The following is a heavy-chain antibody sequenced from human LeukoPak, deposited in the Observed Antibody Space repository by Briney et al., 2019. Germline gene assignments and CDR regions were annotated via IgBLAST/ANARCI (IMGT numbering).Heavy chain of an antibody. V-gene: IGHV1-2*02. J-gene: IGHJ4*02. Sequence: ASVKGSCKASGYTSTGYYMHWVRQAPGQRLEWMGWINPNSGGTNYPQKFQGRVTMTRDTSISTAYMELSRLRSDDTAVYYCASHSDGQQLVQWGQGTPVSVSS. CDR1: GYTSTGYY. D-gene: IGHD6-13*01. CDR3: ASHSDGQQLVQ. CDR2: INPNSGGT.